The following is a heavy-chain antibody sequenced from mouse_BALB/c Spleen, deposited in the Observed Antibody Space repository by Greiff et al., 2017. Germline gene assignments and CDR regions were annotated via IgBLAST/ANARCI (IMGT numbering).Heavy chain of an antibody. V-gene: IGHV1-15*01. CDR2: IDPETGGT. CDR1: GYTFTDYE. Sequence: VQLQQSGAELVRPGASVTLSCKASGYTFTDYEMHWVKQTPVHGLEWIGAIDPETGGTAYNQKFKGKATLTADKSSSTAYMELRSLTSEDSAVYYCTYGNSWFAYWGQGTLVTVSA. D-gene: IGHD2-1*01. J-gene: IGHJ3*01. CDR3: TYGNSWFAY.